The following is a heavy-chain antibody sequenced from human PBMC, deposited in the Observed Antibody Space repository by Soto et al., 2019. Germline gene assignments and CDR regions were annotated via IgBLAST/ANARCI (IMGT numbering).Heavy chain of an antibody. J-gene: IGHJ6*03. D-gene: IGHD1-1*01. V-gene: IGHV1-18*01. CDR2: ISAYNGNT. Sequence: ASVKVSCKASGYTFTSYGISWVRQAPGQGLEWMGWISAYNGNTNYAQKLQGRVTMTTDTSTSTAYMELRSLRSDDTVVYYCARGPVDGLERRYYYMDVWGKGTTVTVSS. CDR1: GYTFTSYG. CDR3: ARGPVDGLERRYYYMDV.